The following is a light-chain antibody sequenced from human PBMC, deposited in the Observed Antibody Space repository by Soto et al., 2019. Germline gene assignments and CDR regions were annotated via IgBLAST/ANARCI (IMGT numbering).Light chain of an antibody. J-gene: IGKJ1*01. CDR1: QSVSSN. Sequence: EIVMTQSPATQSVSPGERATLSGRASQSVSSNLAWYQQKPGQAPRLLIYGASTRATGIPARFSGSGSGTEFTLTISSLQSEDFAVYYCQQYNNWPPMAFGQGNKVEIK. V-gene: IGKV3-15*01. CDR3: QQYNNWPPMA. CDR2: GAS.